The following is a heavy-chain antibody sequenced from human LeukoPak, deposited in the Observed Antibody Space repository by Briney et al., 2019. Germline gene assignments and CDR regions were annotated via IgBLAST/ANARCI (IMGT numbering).Heavy chain of an antibody. CDR1: GYTFTGYY. CDR2: INPNSGGT. Sequence: ASVKVSCKASGYTFTGYYMHWVRQAPGQGLEWMGWINPNSGGTNYAQKFQGRVTMTRDTSISTAYMELSRLRSDDTAVYYCATLTPLGIAAAGTRGKYYFDYWGQGTLVTVSS. CDR3: ATLTPLGIAAAGTRGKYYFDY. D-gene: IGHD6-13*01. V-gene: IGHV1-2*02. J-gene: IGHJ4*02.